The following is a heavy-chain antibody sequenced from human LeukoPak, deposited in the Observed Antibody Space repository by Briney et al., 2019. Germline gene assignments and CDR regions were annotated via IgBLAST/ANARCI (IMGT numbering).Heavy chain of an antibody. CDR3: ARGSYGDILYYYYYMDV. J-gene: IGHJ6*03. CDR2: INPNSGGT. D-gene: IGHD4-17*01. V-gene: IGHV1-2*02. CDR1: GYTFTGYY. Sequence: ASVKVSCKASGYTFTGYYMHWVRQAPGQGLEWMGWINPNSGGTNYAQKFQGRVTMTRDTSISTAYMELSRLRSDDTAVYYCARGSYGDILYYYYYMDVWGKGTTVTVSS.